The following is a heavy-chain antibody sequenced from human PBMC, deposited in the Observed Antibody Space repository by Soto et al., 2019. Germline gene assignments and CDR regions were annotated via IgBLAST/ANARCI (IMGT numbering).Heavy chain of an antibody. CDR1: GFTFSSYG. CDR2: ISYDGSNK. J-gene: IGHJ6*02. CDR3: AKDVVVGATTGLGDYYYYYGMDV. D-gene: IGHD1-26*01. Sequence: QVQLVESGGGVVQPGRSLRLSCAASGFTFSSYGMHWVRQAPGKGLEWVAVISYDGSNKYYADSVKGRFTISRDNSKTRLYLQMNSLRAEDTAVYYCAKDVVVGATTGLGDYYYYYGMDVWGQGPTVTVSS. V-gene: IGHV3-30*18.